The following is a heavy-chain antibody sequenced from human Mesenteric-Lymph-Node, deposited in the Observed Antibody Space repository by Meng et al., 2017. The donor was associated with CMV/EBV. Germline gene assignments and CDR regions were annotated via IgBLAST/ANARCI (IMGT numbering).Heavy chain of an antibody. CDR3: ARELRNWFDP. CDR1: GFTFSDYF. CDR2: IGRSGSSI. D-gene: IGHD2-21*01. V-gene: IGHV3-11*01. Sequence: GESLKISCEASGFTFSDYFMAWIRQAPGKGLEWVSYIGRSGSSISYADSVKGRFTISRDNAMQSLYLQMNSLRAEDTAVYYCARELRNWFDPWGQGTLVTVSS. J-gene: IGHJ5*02.